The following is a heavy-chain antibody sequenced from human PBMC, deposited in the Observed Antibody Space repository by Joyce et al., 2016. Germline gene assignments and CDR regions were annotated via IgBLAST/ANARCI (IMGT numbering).Heavy chain of an antibody. V-gene: IGHV3-23*01. CDR2: ICGSVGSI. CDR3: AKVAEGSAIYFYYMHV. Sequence: EVQLLESGGGLVQPAGSLILFCAASGFTFSSYAMSWVRQDPGKELEWVSVICGSVGSIDDAVSVKGRFSCSKDESKNTLELQMNSLRAEDTPVYYCAKVAEGSAIYFYYMHVWGKGTTVTVSS. D-gene: IGHD6-6*01. CDR1: GFTFSSYA. J-gene: IGHJ6*03.